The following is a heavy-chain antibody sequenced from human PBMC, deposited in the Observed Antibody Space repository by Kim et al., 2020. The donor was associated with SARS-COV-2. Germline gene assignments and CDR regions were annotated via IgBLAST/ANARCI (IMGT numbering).Heavy chain of an antibody. CDR1: GYTFSRFG. Sequence: ASVKVSCKASGYTFSRFGISWVRQAPGQGLDWMGWISASNDNIKYAEKFQGRVTMTTDTSVNTAYMELRTLRSDDTAVYYCARDYYESSGYYYYYYGLDVWGQGTTVTVSS. J-gene: IGHJ6*02. V-gene: IGHV1-18*01. CDR3: ARDYYESSGYYYYYYGLDV. CDR2: ISASNDNI. D-gene: IGHD3-22*01.